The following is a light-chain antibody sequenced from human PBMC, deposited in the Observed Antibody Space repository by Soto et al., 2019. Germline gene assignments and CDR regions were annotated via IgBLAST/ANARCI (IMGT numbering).Light chain of an antibody. CDR2: DND. Sequence: QSVLTQPPSVSAAPGQKVTISCSGSSSNIGNNYVSWYQHLPGAAPKLIIYDNDKRSSGIPDRFSGSKSGTSATLDITGLQXGXXAXYYCETWDSTLSGVFGTGTKLTVL. J-gene: IGLJ1*01. CDR3: ETWDSTLSGV. CDR1: SSNIGNNY. V-gene: IGLV1-51*01.